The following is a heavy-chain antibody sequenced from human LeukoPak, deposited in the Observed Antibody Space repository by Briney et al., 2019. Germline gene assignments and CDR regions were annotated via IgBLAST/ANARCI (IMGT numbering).Heavy chain of an antibody. CDR3: ARGRTTYDYVWGSYRPPDY. J-gene: IGHJ4*02. D-gene: IGHD3-16*02. CDR1: GGSFSGYY. V-gene: IGHV4-34*01. Sequence: SETLSLTCAVYGGSFSGYYWNWIRQPPGKGLEWIGEINHRGSTNYNPSLKSRVTTSVDTSKNQFSLKLSSVTAADTAVYYCARGRTTYDYVWGSYRPPDYWGQGTLVTVSS. CDR2: INHRGST.